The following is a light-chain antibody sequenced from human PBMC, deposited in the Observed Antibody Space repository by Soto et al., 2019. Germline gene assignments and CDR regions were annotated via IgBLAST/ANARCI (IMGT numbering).Light chain of an antibody. CDR2: LAS. CDR1: QSVSSSY. V-gene: IGKV3-20*01. CDR3: QQYGSSPPWT. Sequence: EIVLTQSPGTLSLSPGERATLSCRASQSVSSSYLAWYQQKPGQAPRLLIYLASSRATGIPDRFSGSGSGTDFTLTISRLEPEDFAAYYCQQYGSSPPWTFGQGTKVEIK. J-gene: IGKJ1*01.